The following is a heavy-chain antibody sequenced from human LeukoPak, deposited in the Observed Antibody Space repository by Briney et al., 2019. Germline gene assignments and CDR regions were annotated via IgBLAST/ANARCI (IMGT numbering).Heavy chain of an antibody. CDR2: IYCGGNT. V-gene: IGHV3-53*01. CDR3: ASGTTRRPMDV. Sequence: PGGSLRLSCAASGFTVSSNYMSWVRQAPGKGLEWVSVIYCGGNTDYADSVKGRFAISRDNSKNTLYLQMNSLRAEDTAVYYCASGTTRRPMDVWGQGATVTVSS. CDR1: GFTVSSNY. D-gene: IGHD1-7*01. J-gene: IGHJ6*02.